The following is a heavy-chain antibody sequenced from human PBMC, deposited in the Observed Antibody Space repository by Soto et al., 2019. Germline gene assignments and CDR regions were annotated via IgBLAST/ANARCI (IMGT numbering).Heavy chain of an antibody. Sequence: GESLKISCKGSGYSFITYWIGWVRQMPGKGLEWMGRIDPSDSYTNYSPSFQGHVTISADKSISTAYLQWSSLKASDTAMYYCARNMELGSSGYLDAFDIWGQGTMVTVSS. CDR2: IDPSDSYT. CDR1: GYSFITYW. V-gene: IGHV5-10-1*01. CDR3: ARNMELGSSGYLDAFDI. J-gene: IGHJ3*02. D-gene: IGHD3-22*01.